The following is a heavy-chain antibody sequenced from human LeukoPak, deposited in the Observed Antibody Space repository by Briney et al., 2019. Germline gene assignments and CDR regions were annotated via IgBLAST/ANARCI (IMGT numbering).Heavy chain of an antibody. V-gene: IGHV3-66*01. Sequence: GGSLRLSCAASGFTVSSNYMSWVRQAPGKGLEWVSSIYSGGSTYYTDSVKGRFTISRDNSKNTLYLQMNSLRAEDTAMYYCARDLAGYNSFDYWGQGTLVTVSS. CDR2: IYSGGST. J-gene: IGHJ4*02. CDR1: GFTVSSNY. CDR3: ARDLAGYNSFDY. D-gene: IGHD5-24*01.